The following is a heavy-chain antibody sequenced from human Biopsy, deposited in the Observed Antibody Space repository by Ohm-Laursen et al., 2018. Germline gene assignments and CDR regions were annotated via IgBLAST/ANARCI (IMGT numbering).Heavy chain of an antibody. V-gene: IGHV4-4*07. D-gene: IGHD1-14*01. CDR2: IYTSGIT. J-gene: IGHJ5*02. CDR1: GGSLSSYS. Sequence: SDTLSLTCTVSGGSLSSYSWSWIRQPAGKGLEWIGQIYTSGITNYNPSLKSRVTMLVDTSKNKFSLRVSSVTAADTAVYYCARDRDRRGWFDPWGQGTLVTVSS. CDR3: ARDRDRRGWFDP.